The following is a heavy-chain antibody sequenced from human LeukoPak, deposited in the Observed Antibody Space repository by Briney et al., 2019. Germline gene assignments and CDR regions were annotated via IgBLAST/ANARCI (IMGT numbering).Heavy chain of an antibody. CDR2: IGTAGDT. V-gene: IGHV3-13*01. J-gene: IGHJ4*02. CDR3: ARVRCSGGSCYGLYDY. Sequence: GGSLRLSCAASGFTFSSYDMHWVRQATGKGLEWVSAIGTAGDTYHPGSVKGRFTISRENAKNSLYLQMNSLRAGDTAVYYCARVRCSGGSCYGLYDYWGQGTLVTVSS. D-gene: IGHD2-15*01. CDR1: GFTFSSYD.